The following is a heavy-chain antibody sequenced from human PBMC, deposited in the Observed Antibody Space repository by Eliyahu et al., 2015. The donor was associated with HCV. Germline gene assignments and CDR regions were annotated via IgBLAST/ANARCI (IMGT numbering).Heavy chain of an antibody. J-gene: IGHJ4*02. Sequence: EVQLVESGGGLVKPGGSLRLSCAASGFXFSNAWMSWVRQAPGKGLEWVGRIKSKTDGGTTDYAAPVKGRFTISRDDSENTLYLQMNSLKTEDTAVYYCTSMVRGVINHDYWGQGTLVTVSS. CDR3: TSMVRGVINHDY. V-gene: IGHV3-15*01. CDR1: GFXFSNAW. CDR2: IKSKTDGGTT. D-gene: IGHD3-10*01.